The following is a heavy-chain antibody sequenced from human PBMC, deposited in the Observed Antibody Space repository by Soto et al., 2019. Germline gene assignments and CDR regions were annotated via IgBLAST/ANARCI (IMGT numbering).Heavy chain of an antibody. J-gene: IGHJ5*02. V-gene: IGHV3-23*01. CDR1: GFTFSSYA. CDR2: ISGSGGST. D-gene: IGHD6-13*01. Sequence: GGSLRLSCAASGFTFSSYAMSWVRQAPGKGLEWVSAISGSGGSTYYADSVKGRFTISRDNSKNTLYLQMNSLRAEDSAVYYCAKDYSSSWYHHHWFDPWGQGTLVTVSS. CDR3: AKDYSSSWYHHHWFDP.